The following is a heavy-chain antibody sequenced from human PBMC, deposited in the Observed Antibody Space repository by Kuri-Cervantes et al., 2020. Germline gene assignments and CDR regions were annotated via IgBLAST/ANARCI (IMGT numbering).Heavy chain of an antibody. Sequence: TCAASGFTFSSYAISWVRQAPGQGLEWMGGIIPIFGTANYAQKFQGRVTITTDESTSTAYMELSSLRSEDTAVYYCVLAYSSGYSYYFDYWGQGTLVTVSS. V-gene: IGHV1-69*05. D-gene: IGHD3-22*01. CDR3: VLAYSSGYSYYFDY. CDR1: GFTFSSYA. J-gene: IGHJ4*02. CDR2: IIPIFGTA.